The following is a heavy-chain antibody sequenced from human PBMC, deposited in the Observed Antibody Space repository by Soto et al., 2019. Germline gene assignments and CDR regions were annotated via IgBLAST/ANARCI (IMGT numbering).Heavy chain of an antibody. Sequence: GGSLRLSCAASGFTVSSNYMSWVRQAPGKGLEWVSVIYSGGSTYYADSVKGRFTISRDNSKNTLYLQMNSLRAEDTAVYYCARGHYDILTGLDYWGQGTLVTVSS. D-gene: IGHD3-9*01. CDR1: GFTVSSNY. CDR2: IYSGGST. J-gene: IGHJ4*02. V-gene: IGHV3-66*01. CDR3: ARGHYDILTGLDY.